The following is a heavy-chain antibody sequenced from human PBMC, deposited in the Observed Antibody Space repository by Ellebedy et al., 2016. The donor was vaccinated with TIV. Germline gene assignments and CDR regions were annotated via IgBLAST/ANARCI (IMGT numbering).Heavy chain of an antibody. D-gene: IGHD3-22*01. CDR1: GFTFSNYA. CDR2: ISGSGGST. J-gene: IGHJ4*02. CDR3: AKDAMIVVVIGFDY. V-gene: IGHV3-23*01. Sequence: GGSLRLXXAASGFTFSNYAMSWVRQAPGKGLEWVSAISGSGGSTYYADSVKGRFTISRDNSKNTLYLQMNSLRAEDTAVYYCAKDAMIVVVIGFDYWGQGTLVTVSS.